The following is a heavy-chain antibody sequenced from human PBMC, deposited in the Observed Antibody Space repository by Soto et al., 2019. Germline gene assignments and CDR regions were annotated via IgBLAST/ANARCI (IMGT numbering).Heavy chain of an antibody. D-gene: IGHD3-10*01. CDR2: IDGSGGIT. CDR3: VKNSGWFNP. Sequence: QLLQSGGGLVQPGGSLTLSCAASGFTFGTTDMSWVRQAPGEGLEWVSTIDGSGGITYYADSVKGRFTISRDNSRNTVYLRMNSLTGDDTALYYCVKNSGWFNPWGQGALATVSS. V-gene: IGHV3-23*01. CDR1: GFTFGTTD. J-gene: IGHJ5*02.